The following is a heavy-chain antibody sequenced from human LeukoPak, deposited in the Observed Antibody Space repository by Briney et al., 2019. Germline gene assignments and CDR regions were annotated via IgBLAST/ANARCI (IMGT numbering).Heavy chain of an antibody. D-gene: IGHD5-12*01. CDR3: ARQYSWSFDY. CDR2: MNSYSGGT. V-gene: IGHV1-2*02. Sequence: GASVKVSCKASGYSFTDYYVHWVRQAPGQGLEWMGWMNSYSGGTNYAQKFQGRVTMTRDTSISTAYMELSRLRSGDTAVYYCARQYSWSFDYWGQGTLVIVSS. CDR1: GYSFTDYY. J-gene: IGHJ4*02.